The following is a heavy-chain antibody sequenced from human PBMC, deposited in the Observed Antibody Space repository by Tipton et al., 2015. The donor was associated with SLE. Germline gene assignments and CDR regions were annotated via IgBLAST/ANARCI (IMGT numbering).Heavy chain of an antibody. CDR1: SGSFSLYW. J-gene: IGHJ6*02. Sequence: TLSLTCGVPSGSFSLYWWTWIRQPPGKGLEWIGEISHLGRTSYNPSLESRVTMSVDKSKDQFSLRLTSVTAADTAVYYCVRGSASGYYGMDVWGQGTTVTVSS. CDR2: ISHLGRT. CDR3: VRGSASGYYGMDV. V-gene: IGHV4-34*01.